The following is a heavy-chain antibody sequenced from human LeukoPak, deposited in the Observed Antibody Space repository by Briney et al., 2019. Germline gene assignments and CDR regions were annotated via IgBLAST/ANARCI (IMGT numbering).Heavy chain of an antibody. J-gene: IGHJ4*02. Sequence: PSETLSLTCAVYGGSFSGYYWSWIRKPPGKGLEWIGEINHSGSTNYNPSLKSRVTISVDTSKNQFSLKLSSVTAADTAVYYCARGRGYNFDYWGQGTLVTVSS. CDR3: ARGRGYNFDY. CDR2: INHSGST. CDR1: GGSFSGYY. V-gene: IGHV4-34*01. D-gene: IGHD5-24*01.